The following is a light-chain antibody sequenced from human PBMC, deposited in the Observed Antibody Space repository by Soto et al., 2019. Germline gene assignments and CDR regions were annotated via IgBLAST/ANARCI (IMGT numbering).Light chain of an antibody. CDR2: GAS. Sequence: DIVMTQSPATLSLSPGERATLSCRASQSVSSNLAWYQQRPGQAPRLLIYGASTRASGIPTRFVGSGSGTAFTLTISSLQSEDFAVYYCQQNNNWPRTFGQGTKVDIK. CDR1: QSVSSN. V-gene: IGKV3-15*01. CDR3: QQNNNWPRT. J-gene: IGKJ1*01.